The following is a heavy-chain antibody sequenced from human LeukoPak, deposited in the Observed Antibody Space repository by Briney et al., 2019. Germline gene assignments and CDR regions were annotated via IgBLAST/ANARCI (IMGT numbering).Heavy chain of an antibody. Sequence: GGSLRLSCAASGFTLSSYAMSWVRQAPGKGLEWVSGISGSAGSTYYADSVKDQFTISRDNSKNTLYLQMNSLRAEDTAVYYCAKAQAYCSGGSCYSSFDYWGQGTLVTVSS. D-gene: IGHD2-15*01. CDR2: ISGSAGST. J-gene: IGHJ4*02. CDR1: GFTLSSYA. V-gene: IGHV3-23*01. CDR3: AKAQAYCSGGSCYSSFDY.